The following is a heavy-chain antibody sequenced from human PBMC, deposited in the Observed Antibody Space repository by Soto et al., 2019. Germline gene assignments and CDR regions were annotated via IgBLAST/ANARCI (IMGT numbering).Heavy chain of an antibody. V-gene: IGHV3-30*18. Sequence: GGSLRLSCAASGFTFSSYGMHWVRRAPGKGLEWVAVISYDGSNKYYADSVKGRFTISRDNSKNTLYLQMNSLRAEDTAVYYCAKELDSDYYYMDVWGKGTTVTVSS. CDR1: GFTFSSYG. CDR3: AKELDSDYYYMDV. J-gene: IGHJ6*03. D-gene: IGHD2-21*01. CDR2: ISYDGSNK.